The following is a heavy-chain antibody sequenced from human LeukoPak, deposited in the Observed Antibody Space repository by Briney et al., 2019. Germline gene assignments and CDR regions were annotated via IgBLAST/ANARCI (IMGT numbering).Heavy chain of an antibody. Sequence: SSVKASCKASGGTFSSYAISWVRQAPGQGLEWMGRIIPIFGTANYAQKFQGRVTITTDESTSTAYMELSSLRSEDTAVYYCASYDSSGYYPHYDYWGQGTLVTVSS. CDR2: IIPIFGTA. J-gene: IGHJ4*02. D-gene: IGHD3-22*01. CDR3: ASYDSSGYYPHYDY. CDR1: GGTFSSYA. V-gene: IGHV1-69*05.